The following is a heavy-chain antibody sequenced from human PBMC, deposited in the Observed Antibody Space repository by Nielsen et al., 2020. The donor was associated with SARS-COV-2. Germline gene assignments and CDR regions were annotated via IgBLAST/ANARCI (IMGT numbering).Heavy chain of an antibody. Sequence: GESLKISCAASGFTFSSYGMHWVRQAPGKGLEWVAVIWYDGSNKYYADSVKGRFTISRDNSKNTLYLQMNSLRAEDTAVYYCASSDGLGSYPFDYWGQGTLVTVSS. J-gene: IGHJ4*02. CDR2: IWYDGSNK. CDR1: GFTFSSYG. D-gene: IGHD3-10*01. V-gene: IGHV3-33*01. CDR3: ASSDGLGSYPFDY.